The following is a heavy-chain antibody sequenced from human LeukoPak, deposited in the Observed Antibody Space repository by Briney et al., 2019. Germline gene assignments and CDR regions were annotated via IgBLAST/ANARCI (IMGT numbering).Heavy chain of an antibody. CDR1: GGSFRNYY. CDR2: INHNGIT. D-gene: IGHD6-13*01. J-gene: IGHJ4*02. CDR3: ARHVRIAAAGHFDY. V-gene: IGHV4-34*01. Sequence: SETLSLTCAVYGGSFRNYYWSWIRQPPGKGLECIGEINHNGITKYNPSLKSRVTISVDTSKNQFSLKLSSVTAADTAVYYCARHVRIAAAGHFDYWGQGTLVTVSS.